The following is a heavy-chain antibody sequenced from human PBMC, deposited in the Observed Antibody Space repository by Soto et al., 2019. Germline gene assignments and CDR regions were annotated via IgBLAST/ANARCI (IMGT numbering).Heavy chain of an antibody. J-gene: IGHJ6*02. CDR1: GDSVTSVSDY. D-gene: IGHD3-10*01. CDR3: ARGVGFGYYYYHMDL. Sequence: SETLSLTCTVSGDSVTSVSDYWSWIRQPPGKGLEWIGYIYYSGSADYNPSLGSRVTISIDTSKNQFSLKLTSVTAADTAVYYCARGVGFGYYYYHMDLWGQGATVTVSS. V-gene: IGHV4-61*01. CDR2: IYYSGSA.